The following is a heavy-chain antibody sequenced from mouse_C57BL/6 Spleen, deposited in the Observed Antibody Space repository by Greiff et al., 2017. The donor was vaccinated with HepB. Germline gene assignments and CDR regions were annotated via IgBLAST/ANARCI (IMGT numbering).Heavy chain of an antibody. CDR1: GFTFSSYA. D-gene: IGHD1-1*01. J-gene: IGHJ3*01. V-gene: IGHV5-4*03. CDR2: ISDGGSYT. CDR3: ARGITTVGFAY. Sequence: EVKLQESGGGLVKPGGSLKLSCAASGFTFSSYAMSWVRQTPEKRLEWVATISDGGSYTYYPDNVKGRFTISRDNAKNNLYLQMSHLKSEDTAMYYCARGITTVGFAYWGQGTLVTVSA.